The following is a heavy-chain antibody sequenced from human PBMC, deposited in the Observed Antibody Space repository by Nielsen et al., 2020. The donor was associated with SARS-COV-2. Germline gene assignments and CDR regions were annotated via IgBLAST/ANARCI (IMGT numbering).Heavy chain of an antibody. J-gene: IGHJ4*02. D-gene: IGHD2-2*01. CDR3: ARVGIVVVPAAIGAHFDY. V-gene: IGHV6-1*01. Sequence: WIRQSPSRGLEWLGRTYYRSKWYNDYAVSVKSRITINPDTSKNQYSLQLNSVTPEDTAVYYCARVGIVVVPAAIGAHFDYWGQGTLVTVSS. CDR2: TYYRSKWYN.